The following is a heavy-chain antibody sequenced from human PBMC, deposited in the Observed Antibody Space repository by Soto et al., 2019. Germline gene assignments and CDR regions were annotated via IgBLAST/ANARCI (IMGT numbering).Heavy chain of an antibody. V-gene: IGHV1-46*01. CDR3: ARDRGRFEELRKNWFDP. J-gene: IGHJ5*02. Sequence: AASVKVSCKASGYTFTTYYMHWVRQAPGQGLEWMGMINPSGGSPTYSQKFQGRVNLTRDTSTTTFYMELTSLRSEDTALYYCARDRGRFEELRKNWFDPWGQGTLVTVSS. CDR2: INPSGGSP. D-gene: IGHD3-10*01. CDR1: GYTFTTYY.